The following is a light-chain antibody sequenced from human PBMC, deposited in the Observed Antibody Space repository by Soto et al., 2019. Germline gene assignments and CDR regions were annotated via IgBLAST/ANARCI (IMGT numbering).Light chain of an antibody. Sequence: IVMTQSPSTLSVSPGERATLSCGASQSVSSNLAWYQQKPGQAPRLLIYGASTRATGIPARFSGSGSGTEFTLTISSLQSEDFAVYCCQQYNNWPWTFGQGTKV. CDR2: GAS. J-gene: IGKJ1*01. CDR1: QSVSSN. V-gene: IGKV3-15*01. CDR3: QQYNNWPWT.